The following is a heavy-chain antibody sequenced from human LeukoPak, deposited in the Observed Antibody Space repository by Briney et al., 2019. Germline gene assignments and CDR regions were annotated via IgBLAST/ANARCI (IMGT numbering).Heavy chain of an antibody. J-gene: IGHJ4*02. CDR1: GYTFTSYA. CDR3: ARDPAAMPLDY. CDR2: IIPILGIA. Sequence: SVKVSCKASGYTFTSYAISWVRQAPGQGLEWMGRIIPILGIANYAQKFQGRVTITADKSTSTAYMELSSLRSEDTAVYYCARDPAAMPLDYWGQGTLVTVSS. D-gene: IGHD2-2*01. V-gene: IGHV1-69*04.